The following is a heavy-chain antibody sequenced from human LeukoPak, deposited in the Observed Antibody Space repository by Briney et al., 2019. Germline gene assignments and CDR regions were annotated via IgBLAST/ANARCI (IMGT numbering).Heavy chain of an antibody. J-gene: IGHJ6*03. Sequence: PGGSLRLSCAASGFTFSSYSMNWVRQAPGKGLEWVSFISSSSSYIYYADSVKGRFTISRDNAKNSLYLQMNSLRVEDTAVYYCARLMGNYMDVWGKGITVTVSS. CDR3: ARLMGNYMDV. CDR1: GFTFSSYS. CDR2: ISSSSSYI. D-gene: IGHD1-26*01. V-gene: IGHV3-21*01.